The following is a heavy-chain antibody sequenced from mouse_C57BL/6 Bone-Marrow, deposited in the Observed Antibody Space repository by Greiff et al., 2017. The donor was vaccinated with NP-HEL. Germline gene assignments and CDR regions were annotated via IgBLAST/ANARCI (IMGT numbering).Heavy chain of an antibody. Sequence: VQLQQSGAELVRPGASVKLSCTASGFNIKDDYMHWVKQRPEQGLEWIGWIDPENGDTEYASKFQGKATITADTSSNTAYLQLSSLTSEDTAVYDCTTPDYDYDEDYFDYWGQGTTLTVSS. CDR2: IDPENGDT. CDR3: TTPDYDYDEDYFDY. CDR1: GFNIKDDY. V-gene: IGHV14-4*01. J-gene: IGHJ2*01. D-gene: IGHD2-4*01.